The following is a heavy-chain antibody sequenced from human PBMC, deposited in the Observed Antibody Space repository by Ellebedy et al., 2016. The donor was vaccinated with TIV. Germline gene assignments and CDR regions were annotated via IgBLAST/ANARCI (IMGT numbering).Heavy chain of an antibody. D-gene: IGHD3-3*01. CDR2: IDADGSST. CDR1: GFTFSSYY. J-gene: IGHJ4*02. V-gene: IGHV3-74*01. Sequence: PGGSLRLSCAASGFTFSSYYMQWVRQVPGKGLEWVSRIDADGSSTTYADSVTGRFTISRDNAESILYLQMNSLRVEDTAMYYCAGDLDVWGQGILVTVSS. CDR3: AGDLDV.